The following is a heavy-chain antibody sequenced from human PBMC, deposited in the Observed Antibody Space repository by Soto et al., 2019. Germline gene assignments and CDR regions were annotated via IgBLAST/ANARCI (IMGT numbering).Heavy chain of an antibody. Sequence: ASVKVSCKASGYTFTGYYMHWVRQAPGQGLEWMGWINPNSGGTNYAQKFQGRVTMTRDTFISTAYMELSRLRSDDTAVYYCARGLGYCSSTSCYIIAAAGTELEVWGEGTKVTVSP. V-gene: IGHV1-2*02. CDR3: ARGLGYCSSTSCYIIAAAGTELEV. D-gene: IGHD2-2*02. CDR1: GYTFTGYY. CDR2: INPNSGGT. J-gene: IGHJ6*04.